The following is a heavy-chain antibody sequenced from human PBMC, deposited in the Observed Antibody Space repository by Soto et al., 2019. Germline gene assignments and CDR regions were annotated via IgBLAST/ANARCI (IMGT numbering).Heavy chain of an antibody. J-gene: IGHJ4*02. D-gene: IGHD1-20*01. Sequence: ASVEVSCKVSGDTLYDLSMHWARQAHGQGLEWMGRIVPILGVANYAQKFQGRVTITEDTSTSTAYMELSSLRSEDTAVYYCARERGITGTRYYDYWGQGTLVTVSS. CDR2: IVPILGVA. V-gene: IGHV1-24*01. CDR3: ARERGITGTRYYDY. CDR1: GDTLYDLS.